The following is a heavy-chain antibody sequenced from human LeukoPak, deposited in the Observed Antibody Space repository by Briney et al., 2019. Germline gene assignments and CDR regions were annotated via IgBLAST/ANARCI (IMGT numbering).Heavy chain of an antibody. CDR2: IYTSGST. J-gene: IGHJ5*02. CDR3: ARLVVDP. V-gene: IGHV4-61*02. Sequence: SQTLSLTCTVSGGSISSGSYYWNWIRQPAGKGLEWIGRIYTSGSTNYNPSLKSRVTISLDTSRNQFSLKLSSVTAADTAVYYCARLVVDPWGQGTLVTVSS. CDR1: GGSISSGSYY.